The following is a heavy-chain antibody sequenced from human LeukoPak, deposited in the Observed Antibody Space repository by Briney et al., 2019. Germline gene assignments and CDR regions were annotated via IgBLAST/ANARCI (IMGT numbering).Heavy chain of an antibody. CDR1: GFTFSSYA. J-gene: IGHJ4*02. V-gene: IGHV3-23*01. D-gene: IGHD6-19*01. Sequence: GGSLRLSCAASGFTFSSYAMSWVRQAPRKGLEWVSAISGSGGSTYYADSVKGRFTISRDNSKNTLYLQMSSLRAEDTAVYYCARLYSTGWYGGPDNWGQGTLVVVSS. CDR2: ISGSGGST. CDR3: ARLYSTGWYGGPDN.